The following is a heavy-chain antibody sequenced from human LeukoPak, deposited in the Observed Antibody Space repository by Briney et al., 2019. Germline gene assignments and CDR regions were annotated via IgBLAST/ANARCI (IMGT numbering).Heavy chain of an antibody. Sequence: SETLSLTCTVSGGSISSYYWSWIRQPPGKGLEWIGYIYYSGSTNYNPSLKSRVTIAVDTSKSQFSLKLSSVTAADTAVYYCARDKSVVVPAAIWSPYYYYGMDVWGQGTTVTVSS. CDR2: IYYSGST. J-gene: IGHJ6*02. CDR3: ARDKSVVVPAAIWSPYYYYGMDV. CDR1: GGSISSYY. D-gene: IGHD2-2*02. V-gene: IGHV4-59*01.